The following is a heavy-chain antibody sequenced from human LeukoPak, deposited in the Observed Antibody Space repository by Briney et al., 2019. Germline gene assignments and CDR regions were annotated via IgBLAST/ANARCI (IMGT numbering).Heavy chain of an antibody. CDR3: ARDGDPEGPRYYYYGMDV. Sequence: GGSLRLSCAASGFTFSDYYMSWIRQAPGKGLEWVSYISSSGSTIYYADSVKGRFTISRDNAKNSLYLQMNSLRAEDTAVYYCARDGDPEGPRYYYYGMDVWGQGTTVTVSS. V-gene: IGHV3-11*01. CDR2: ISSSGSTI. CDR1: GFTFSDYY. J-gene: IGHJ6*02.